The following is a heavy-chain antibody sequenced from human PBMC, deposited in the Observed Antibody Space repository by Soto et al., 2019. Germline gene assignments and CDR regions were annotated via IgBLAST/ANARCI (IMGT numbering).Heavy chain of an antibody. CDR3: ARDNYGMDV. J-gene: IGHJ6*02. V-gene: IGHV3-30-3*01. CDR1: GLTFRTYA. Sequence: QVQLVESGGGVVQPGRSLRLSCAASGLTFRTYAMHWVRQAPGKGLEWVAVISYDGNNKYYADSVKGRFTMSRDNSKNTLDLQMTILTAEDTAVYYCARDNYGMDVWGQGTTVTVSS. CDR2: ISYDGNNK.